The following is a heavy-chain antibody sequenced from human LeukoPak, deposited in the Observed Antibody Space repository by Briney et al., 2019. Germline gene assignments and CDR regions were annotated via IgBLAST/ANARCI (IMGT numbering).Heavy chain of an antibody. CDR3: AKGRVVAGTKSLMYHWLDP. Sequence: ASVKVSCKPSGYTFTGYYLHWVRQAPGQGLEWMGWINPNSGGTKYAQKFQGRVTMTRDTSINTVYVGLSRLSSDDTAVYYCAKGRVVAGTKSLMYHWLDPWGQGTLVTVSS. CDR1: GYTFTGYY. D-gene: IGHD6-19*01. V-gene: IGHV1-2*02. J-gene: IGHJ5*02. CDR2: INPNSGGT.